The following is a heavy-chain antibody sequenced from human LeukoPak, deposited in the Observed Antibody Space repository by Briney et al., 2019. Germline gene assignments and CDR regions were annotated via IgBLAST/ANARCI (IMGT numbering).Heavy chain of an antibody. D-gene: IGHD5-18*01. CDR1: GDSISSYY. CDR2: IYDSGST. Sequence: SETLSLTCTVSGDSISSYYWSWIRQPPGKGLEWIGHIYDSGSTNYNPSLKSRVTISMDTSMNRFSLKLSSVTAADTAMYYCATSGYSYGPLDYWGQGTLVTVSS. J-gene: IGHJ4*02. V-gene: IGHV4-59*01. CDR3: ATSGYSYGPLDY.